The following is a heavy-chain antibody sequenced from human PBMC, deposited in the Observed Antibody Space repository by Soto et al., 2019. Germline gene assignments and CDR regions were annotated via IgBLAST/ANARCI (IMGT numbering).Heavy chain of an antibody. CDR1: GYTFTNYG. V-gene: IGHV1-18*04. D-gene: IGHD6-19*01. J-gene: IGHJ3*01. CDR2: ISTYGGNT. CDR3: ARGKGRVAGHDIPSFDV. Sequence: QVQMVQSGAEVKKPGASVKVSCRASGYTFTNYGVIWVRRAPGQGLEWLGLISTYGGNTNYAQRLQDRGTLTIDTSASTAYLELRSLKSDDTAVYYCARGKGRVAGHDIPSFDVWGQGTMVTVSS.